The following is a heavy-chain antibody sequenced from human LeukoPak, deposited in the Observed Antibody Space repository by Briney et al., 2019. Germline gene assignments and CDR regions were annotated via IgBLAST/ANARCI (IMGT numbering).Heavy chain of an antibody. D-gene: IGHD3-16*01. CDR1: GGSISSSSYY. V-gene: IGHV4-39*07. Sequence: SETLSLTCTVSGGSISSSSYYWGWIRQPPGKGLEWIGGIYYSGSTYYNPSLKSRVTISVDTSKNQFSLKLSSVTAADTAVYYCASQISPLGNDDYWGQGTLVTVSS. J-gene: IGHJ4*02. CDR2: IYYSGST. CDR3: ASQISPLGNDDY.